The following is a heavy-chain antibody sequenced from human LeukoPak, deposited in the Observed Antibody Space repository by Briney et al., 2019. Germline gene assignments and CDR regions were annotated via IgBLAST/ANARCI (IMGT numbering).Heavy chain of an antibody. CDR3: ARDGTAPGLYFDL. J-gene: IGHJ4*01. D-gene: IGHD6-13*01. Sequence: PGGSLRLSCAVSGFTFTSYWMNWVRQAPGKGLEWVASIRQDGGEKSYVDSVKGRFTISRDNTKNSLYLQMSSLRPEDTAVYYCARDGTAPGLYFDLWGQGTLGTVSS. CDR1: GFTFTSYW. CDR2: IRQDGGEK. V-gene: IGHV3-7*01.